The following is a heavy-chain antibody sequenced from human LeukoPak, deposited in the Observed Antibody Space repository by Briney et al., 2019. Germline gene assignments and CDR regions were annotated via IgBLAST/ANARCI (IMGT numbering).Heavy chain of an antibody. Sequence: PSETLSLTCTVSGGSVSSGYFHGSWIRQAPGKGLEWIGHDGHTNYNPSLRSRVTISIDTSSNQFSLRLNSVTAADKGVSYCAPYSVGVGGRGHWGPGTLVTVSS. CDR1: GGSVSSGYFH. CDR3: APYSVGVGGRGH. CDR2: DGHT. J-gene: IGHJ4*02. V-gene: IGHV4-61*01. D-gene: IGHD2-8*02.